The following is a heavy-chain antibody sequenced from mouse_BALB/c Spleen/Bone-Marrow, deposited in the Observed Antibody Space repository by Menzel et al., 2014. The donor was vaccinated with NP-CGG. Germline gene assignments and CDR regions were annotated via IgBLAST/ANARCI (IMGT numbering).Heavy chain of an antibody. Sequence: AQLVESGAELTKPGASVKISCKATGYTFSSYWIEWVKQRPGHGLEWIGEILPGSGSTNYNEKFKGKATFTADTSSNTAYMQLSSLTSEDSAVYYCAREDGLWYFDVWGAGTTVTVSS. CDR2: ILPGSGST. J-gene: IGHJ1*01. CDR1: GYTFSSYW. D-gene: IGHD1-1*01. V-gene: IGHV1-9*01. CDR3: AREDGLWYFDV.